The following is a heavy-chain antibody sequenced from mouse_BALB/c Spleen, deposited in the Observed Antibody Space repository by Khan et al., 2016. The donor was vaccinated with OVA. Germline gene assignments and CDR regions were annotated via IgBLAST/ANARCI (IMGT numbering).Heavy chain of an antibody. J-gene: IGHJ2*01. CDR1: GYTIKDIY. Sequence: VQLKESGAELVKPAASLKLSCTASGYTIKDIYIHWVKQRPEKGLERIRRTDPANGNTKYDPKFQGKATITADTSSNTAYLQLSSLTSEDTAVYYCRISTINAWGQGTTRTVSS. CDR2: TDPANGNT. CDR3: RISTINA. V-gene: IGHV14-3*02.